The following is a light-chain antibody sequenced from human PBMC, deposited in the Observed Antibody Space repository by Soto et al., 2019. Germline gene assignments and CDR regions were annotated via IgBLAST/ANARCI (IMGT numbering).Light chain of an antibody. CDR1: SSDVGGYNY. V-gene: IGLV2-11*01. CDR3: CSHEASYTYP. CDR2: DVT. J-gene: IGLJ1*01. Sequence: QSVLTQPRSVSGSPGQSVTISCTGTSSDVGGYNYVSWYQHHPGKAPKLMIYDVTKRPSGVRDRFSASKSGNTASLTFSGLQAEDQADYCCCSHEASYTYPLGPGSKV.